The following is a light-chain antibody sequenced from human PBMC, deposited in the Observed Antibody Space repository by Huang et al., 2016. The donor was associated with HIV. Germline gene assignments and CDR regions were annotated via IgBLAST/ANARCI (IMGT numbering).Light chain of an antibody. V-gene: IGKV2-28*01. Sequence: DIVMTQSPLSLPVTPGEPASIFCRSSQSLLNSNGYNYLDWYMQKPGQSPQLLIYLGSNRASGVPDRFSGSGSGTDFTLKISRVEAEDVGVYYCMQGLQTLPFTFGPGTKVHIK. J-gene: IGKJ3*01. CDR2: LGS. CDR3: MQGLQTLPFT. CDR1: QSLLNSNGYNY.